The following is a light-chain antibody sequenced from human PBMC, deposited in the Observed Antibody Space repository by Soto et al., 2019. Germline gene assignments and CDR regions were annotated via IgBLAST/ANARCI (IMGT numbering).Light chain of an antibody. CDR1: QSSGNS. Sequence: EIVLTQSPATMSLSPGDRATLSCRASQSSGNSLAWYQHKRCQPPRLLIDDASSRATGIPASFSGSGSGTDFTLTISSLEHEDFAVYVCQQGTFGQGTTVEI. V-gene: IGKV3-11*01. J-gene: IGKJ1*01. CDR2: DAS. CDR3: QQGT.